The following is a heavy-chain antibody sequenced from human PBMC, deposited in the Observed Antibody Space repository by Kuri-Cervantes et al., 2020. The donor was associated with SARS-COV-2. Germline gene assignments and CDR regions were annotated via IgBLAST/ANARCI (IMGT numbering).Heavy chain of an antibody. J-gene: IGHJ3*02. V-gene: IGHV1-24*01. CDR1: GYTLTELS. D-gene: IGHD2-21*01. CDR2: FDPEDGET. CDR3: ATAYCGGDCYSRADAFDI. Sequence: ASVKVSCKVSGYTLTELSMHWVRQAPGKGLEWIGGFDPEDGETIYAQKFQGRVTMTEDTSTDTAYMELSSLRSEDTAVYYCATAYCGGDCYSRADAFDIWGQGTMVTVSS.